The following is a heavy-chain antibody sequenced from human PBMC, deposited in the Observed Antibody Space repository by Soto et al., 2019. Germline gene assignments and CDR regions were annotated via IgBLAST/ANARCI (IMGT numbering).Heavy chain of an antibody. CDR3: ARDNGIEGSFDP. CDR1: GFTFSSYS. V-gene: IGHV3-48*02. J-gene: IGHJ5*02. CDR2: ISLGRRTI. Sequence: GGSLRLSCAASGFTFSSYSMNWVRQAPGEGLEWIAYISLGRRTIFYADSVKGRFTISRDDAKNSLYLQMNSLRDEDTSVYYCARDNGIEGSFDPWGQGTLVTVSS.